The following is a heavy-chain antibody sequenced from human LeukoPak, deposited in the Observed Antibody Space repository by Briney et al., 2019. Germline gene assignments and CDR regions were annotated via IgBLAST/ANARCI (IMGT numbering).Heavy chain of an antibody. CDR1: GFTFSSYA. CDR2: ISYDGSNK. V-gene: IGHV3-30-3*01. CDR3: ARDPDSNYAPNYFDY. J-gene: IGHJ4*02. Sequence: PGGSLRLSCAASGFTFSSYAMHWVRQAPGKGPEWVAVISYDGSNKYYADSVKGRFTISRDNSKNTLYLQMNSLRAEDTAVYYCARDPDSNYAPNYFDYWGQGTLVTVSS. D-gene: IGHD4-11*01.